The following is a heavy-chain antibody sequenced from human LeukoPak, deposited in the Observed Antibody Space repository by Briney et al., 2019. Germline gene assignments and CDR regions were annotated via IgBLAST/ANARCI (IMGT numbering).Heavy chain of an antibody. Sequence: KSGGSLRLSCAASGFTFSDYYMSWIRQAPGKGLEWVSYISSSGSTIYYADSVEGRFTISRDNAKNSLYLQMNSLKTEDTAVYYCTTCPHAGYYDFWTLDWGQGTLVTVSS. CDR3: TTCPHAGYYDFWTLD. D-gene: IGHD3-3*01. V-gene: IGHV3-11*01. CDR1: GFTFSDYY. CDR2: ISSSGSTI. J-gene: IGHJ4*02.